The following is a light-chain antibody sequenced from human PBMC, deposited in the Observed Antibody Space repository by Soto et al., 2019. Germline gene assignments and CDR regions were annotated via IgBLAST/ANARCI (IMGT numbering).Light chain of an antibody. CDR3: ETWDSNTRV. CDR1: SGHSSYI. V-gene: IGLV4-60*02. J-gene: IGLJ3*02. CDR2: LEGSGSY. Sequence: QPVLTQSSSASASRGSSVKLTCTLSSGHSSYIIAWHQQQPGKAPRSLMKLEGSGSYNKGSGVPDRFSGSSSGADRYLTISTLQFEDEADYYRETWDSNTRVFGGGTKLTVL.